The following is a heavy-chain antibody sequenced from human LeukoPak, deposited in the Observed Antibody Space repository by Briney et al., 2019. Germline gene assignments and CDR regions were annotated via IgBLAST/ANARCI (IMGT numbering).Heavy chain of an antibody. CDR1: GFTFGTYG. CDR2: INDDAKNT. D-gene: IGHD6-6*01. CDR3: AKRVPYGSSAVYFDS. V-gene: IGHV3-23*01. Sequence: GGSLRLSCAASGFTFGTYGMNWVRQAPGKGLEWVSAINDDAKNTFYADSVKGRFTISRDNSKNTLYLQMSSLTVEDTVVYYCAKRVPYGSSAVYFDSWGQGTLVTVSS. J-gene: IGHJ4*02.